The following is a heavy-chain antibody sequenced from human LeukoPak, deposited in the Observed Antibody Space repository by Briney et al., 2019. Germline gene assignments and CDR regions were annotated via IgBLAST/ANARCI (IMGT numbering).Heavy chain of an antibody. V-gene: IGHV3-21*03. CDR3: ARDLVVVTAAGAEVYGMDV. J-gene: IGHJ6*02. CDR2: ISSNSSYI. D-gene: IGHD2-21*02. Sequence: GGSLRLSCAASGLTFSSDSMSWIRQAPGQGLEWVSSISSNSSYIYYADSVRGRFTVSRDNARNSLYLQMDSLRAEDTALYYCARDLVVVTAAGAEVYGMDVWGHGTTVTVSS. CDR1: GLTFSSDS.